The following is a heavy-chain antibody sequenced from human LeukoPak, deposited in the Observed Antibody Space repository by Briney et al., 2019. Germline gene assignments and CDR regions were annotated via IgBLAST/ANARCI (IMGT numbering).Heavy chain of an antibody. V-gene: IGHV4-38-2*01. D-gene: IGHD6-19*01. J-gene: IGHJ6*03. CDR2: IYHSGST. Sequence: SETLSPTCAVSGYSISSGYYWGWIRQPPGKGLEWIGSIYHSGSTYYNPSLKSRVTISVDTSKNQFSLKLSSVTAADTAVYYCARHAIAVRNYYYMDVWGKGTTVTVSS. CDR1: GYSISSGYY. CDR3: ARHAIAVRNYYYMDV.